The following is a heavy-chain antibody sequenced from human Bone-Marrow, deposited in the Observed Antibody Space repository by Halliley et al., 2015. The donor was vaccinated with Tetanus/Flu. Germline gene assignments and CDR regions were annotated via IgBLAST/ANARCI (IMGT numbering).Heavy chain of an antibody. J-gene: IGHJ4*02. V-gene: IGHV4-39*01. CDR3: ARLIMVPAGMPFVC. D-gene: IGHD2-2*01. CDR2: IYYSGNT. CDR1: GGSISTNNNY. Sequence: TLSLTCTVSGGSISTNNNYWGWIRQSPGKGLEWIGNIYYSGNTYYNPSLRSRLTMSIDTSKNQFSLKLTSVTASDTAVYYCARLIMVPAGMPFVCWGRGTLVTVSS.